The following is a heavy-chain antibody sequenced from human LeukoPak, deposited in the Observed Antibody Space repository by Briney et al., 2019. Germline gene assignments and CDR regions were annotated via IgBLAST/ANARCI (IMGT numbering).Heavy chain of an antibody. CDR2: IKQDGSEK. J-gene: IGHJ4*02. Sequence: GGSLRLSCAASGFTFSSYAMSWVRQAPGKGLEWVANIKQDGSEKYYVDSVKGRFTTSRDNAKNSLYLQMNSLRAEDTAVYYCARDASNWGYDYWGQGTLVTVSS. V-gene: IGHV3-7*03. CDR1: GFTFSSYA. CDR3: ARDASNWGYDY. D-gene: IGHD7-27*01.